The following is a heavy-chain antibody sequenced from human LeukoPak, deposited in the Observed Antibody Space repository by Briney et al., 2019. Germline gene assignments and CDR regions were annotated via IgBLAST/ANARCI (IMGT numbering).Heavy chain of an antibody. J-gene: IGHJ6*02. V-gene: IGHV4-31*03. CDR3: ARDVTRQVMDV. Sequence: SETLSLTCTVSGGSFSSGSYYWSWIRQHPGKGLEWIGYISNTGNAYYDPSLKSRVSISIDTSKRQFSLKVRSVTAADTAVYYCARDVTRQVMDVWGQGTTVTVSS. CDR1: GGSFSSGSYY. D-gene: IGHD2-15*01. CDR2: ISNTGNA.